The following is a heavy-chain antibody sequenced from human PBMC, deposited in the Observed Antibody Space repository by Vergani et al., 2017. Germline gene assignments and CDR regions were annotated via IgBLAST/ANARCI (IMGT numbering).Heavy chain of an antibody. J-gene: IGHJ6*03. CDR3: ARESLRAIVGYYSSMDV. D-gene: IGHD2-15*01. Sequence: QLQLQESGSGLVKPSQTLSLTCAVSGDSITNGGFSWNWIRQPPGKGPEWIGYIFPSGNSDYNPSLKNRVSISLDKSKNQFSLTVNSVTAADTAVYFCARESLRAIVGYYSSMDVWGKGKTVVVSS. CDR1: GDSITNGGFS. V-gene: IGHV4-30-2*01. CDR2: IFPSGNS.